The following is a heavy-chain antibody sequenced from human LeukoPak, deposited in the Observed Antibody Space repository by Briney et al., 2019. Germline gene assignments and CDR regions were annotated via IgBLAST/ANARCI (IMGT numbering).Heavy chain of an antibody. V-gene: IGHV3-21*05. CDR2: ISSSSYI. Sequence: GGSLRLSCAASGFTFSSYSMNWVRQAPGKGLEWVSYISSSSYIYYADSVKGRFTISRDNAKNSLYLQMNSLRAEDTAVYYCARAGSSSLWYFDLWGRGTLVTVSS. D-gene: IGHD6-13*01. CDR3: ARAGSSSLWYFDL. J-gene: IGHJ2*01. CDR1: GFTFSSYS.